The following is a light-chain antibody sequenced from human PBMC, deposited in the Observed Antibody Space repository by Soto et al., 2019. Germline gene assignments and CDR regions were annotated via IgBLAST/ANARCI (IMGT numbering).Light chain of an antibody. CDR2: DAS. J-gene: IGKJ2*01. V-gene: IGKV1-5*01. Sequence: DIQMTQSPSTLSASVGDRVTITCRASQSISSWLAGYQQKPGKAPNLLIYDASILESGVPPRLSGSRSWTEFTLTISSLQPDDFATYYGQQYNSYSPTFGKGTKLEIK. CDR1: QSISSW. CDR3: QQYNSYSPT.